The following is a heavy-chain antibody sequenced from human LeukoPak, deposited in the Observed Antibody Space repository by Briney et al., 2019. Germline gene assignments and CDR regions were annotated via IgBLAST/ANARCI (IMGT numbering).Heavy chain of an antibody. CDR3: ARQRLGYSSPLFDY. CDR1: GGSISSSSYY. CDR2: IYYSGST. J-gene: IGHJ4*02. V-gene: IGHV4-39*01. Sequence: KTSETLSLTCTVSGGSISSSSYYWGWIRQPPGKGLEWIGSIYYSGSTYYNPSLKSRVTISVDTSKNQFSLKLSSVTAADTAVYYCARQRLGYSSPLFDYWGQGTLSTVSS. D-gene: IGHD6-13*01.